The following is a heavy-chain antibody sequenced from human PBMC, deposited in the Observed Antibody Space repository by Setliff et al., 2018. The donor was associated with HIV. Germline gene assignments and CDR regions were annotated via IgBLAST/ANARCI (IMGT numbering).Heavy chain of an antibody. Sequence: SETLSLTCDVSGGSISSDSYYWDWIRQPPGKGLEWIGTIYYSGSTHYNPSLKSRLTISVDMSKNQLSLKLSSVTAADTAVYYCLLWTGYYTYWFFDLWGRGALVTVSS. D-gene: IGHD3-3*01. CDR1: GGSISSDSYY. V-gene: IGHV4-39*03. CDR3: LLWTGYYTYWFFDL. CDR2: IYYSGST. J-gene: IGHJ2*01.